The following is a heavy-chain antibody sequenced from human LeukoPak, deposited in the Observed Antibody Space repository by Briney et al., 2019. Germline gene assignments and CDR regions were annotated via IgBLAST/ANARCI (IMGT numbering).Heavy chain of an antibody. Sequence: GGSLRLSXAASGFTFSSYEMNWVRQAPGKGLEWVSYISSSGSTIYYADSVKGRFTISRDNAKNSLYLQMNSLRAEDTAVYYCAIGGTRGIYSGYDPFDYWGQGTLVTVSS. CDR3: AIGGTRGIYSGYDPFDY. V-gene: IGHV3-48*03. D-gene: IGHD5-12*01. CDR1: GFTFSSYE. CDR2: ISSSGSTI. J-gene: IGHJ4*02.